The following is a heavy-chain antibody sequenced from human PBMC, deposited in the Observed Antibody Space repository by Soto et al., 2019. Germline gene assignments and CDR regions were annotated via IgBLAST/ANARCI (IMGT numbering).Heavy chain of an antibody. V-gene: IGHV3-23*03. D-gene: IGHD2-8*01. J-gene: IGHJ4*02. CDR3: AKCLNQGCHSTNCYGGVDY. Sequence: EVQLLESGGGLVQPGGSLRLSCAASGFTFSSYAMSWVRQAPGKGPGWVSVISNDGARTYHADSVQGRFTISRDNSKNTLYVQMNSLRAEDTAVYYCAKCLNQGCHSTNCYGGVDYWGQGTLVTVSS. CDR1: GFTFSSYA. CDR2: ISNDGART.